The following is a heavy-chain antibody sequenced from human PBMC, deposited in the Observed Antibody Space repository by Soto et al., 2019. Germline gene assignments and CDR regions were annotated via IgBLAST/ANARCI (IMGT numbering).Heavy chain of an antibody. D-gene: IGHD2-21*01. CDR2: ISTGNGNT. Sequence: QVQLVQSGAEVKKPGASVKVSCKASGYTFTDYAMHWVRQAPGQRLEWLGWISTGNGNTKYSQKFQGRVTITRDTSATTADMELSSLRSEDTAVYYCEKGSQMWTPDYWGQGTLVTVSS. CDR1: GYTFTDYA. V-gene: IGHV1-3*04. CDR3: EKGSQMWTPDY. J-gene: IGHJ4*02.